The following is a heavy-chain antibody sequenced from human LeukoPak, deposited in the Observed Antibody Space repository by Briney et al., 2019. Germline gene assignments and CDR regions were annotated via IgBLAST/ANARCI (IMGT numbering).Heavy chain of an antibody. J-gene: IGHJ4*02. CDR3: ARGRGGFWEMATAEGEYYFDY. CDR2: ISSSGSTI. Sequence: PGGSLRLSCAASGFTFSNYRMNWVRQAPGKGLEGVSYISSSGSTIYYADSVKGRFTISRDNAKNSLYLQMNSLRAEDTAVYYCARGRGGFWEMATAEGEYYFDYWGQGTLVTVSS. V-gene: IGHV3-48*04. CDR1: GFTFSNYR. D-gene: IGHD5-24*01.